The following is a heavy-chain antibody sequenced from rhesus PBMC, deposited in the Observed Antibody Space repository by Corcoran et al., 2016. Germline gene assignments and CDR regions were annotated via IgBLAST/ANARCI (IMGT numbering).Heavy chain of an antibody. J-gene: IGHJ6*01. Sequence: EQVVESGGGLVQPGAYVRLYCVVGDFTFSIYDLHWVRLAPGQGLEWVSAISIGGGTYYPDSVKGRFTISRDNAKNSLYLQMNSLRAEDTAVYYCARERSGSVSSYGLDSWGQGVVVTVSS. V-gene: IGHV3-132*01. CDR1: DFTFSIYD. D-gene: IGHD2-39*01. CDR3: ARERSGSVSSYGLDS. CDR2: ISIGGGT.